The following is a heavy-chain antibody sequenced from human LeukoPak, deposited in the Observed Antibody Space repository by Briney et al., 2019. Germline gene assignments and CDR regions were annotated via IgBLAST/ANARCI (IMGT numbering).Heavy chain of an antibody. Sequence: ASVKVSCKASGYTFSSYYMHWVRQAPGQRLEWMGWINAGNGNTKYSQKFQGRVTITRDTSASTAYMELSSLRSEDTAVYYCEVTGYSSSWTTFDYWGQGTLVTVSS. CDR1: GYTFSSYY. CDR3: EVTGYSSSWTTFDY. J-gene: IGHJ4*02. V-gene: IGHV1-3*01. CDR2: INAGNGNT. D-gene: IGHD6-13*01.